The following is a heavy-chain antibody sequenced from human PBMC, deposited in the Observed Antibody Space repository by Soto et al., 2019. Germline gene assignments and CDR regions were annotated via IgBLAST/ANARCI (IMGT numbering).Heavy chain of an antibody. V-gene: IGHV1-18*01. Sequence: QVQLVQSGAEVKKPGASVKVSCKASGYTFPSYGFSWVRQAPGQGLEWMGWISPYNGNTNDAQKLQGRVTMTTDTSTSTAYMELRSLRSDDTAVYYCARRLEYSISSVWFDPWGQGTLVTVSS. J-gene: IGHJ5*02. D-gene: IGHD6-6*01. CDR1: GYTFPSYG. CDR2: ISPYNGNT. CDR3: ARRLEYSISSVWFDP.